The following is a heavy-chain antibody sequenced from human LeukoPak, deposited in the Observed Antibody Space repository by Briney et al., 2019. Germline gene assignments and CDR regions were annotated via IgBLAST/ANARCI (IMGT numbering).Heavy chain of an antibody. V-gene: IGHV5-51*01. CDR1: GYSFNSYW. CDR2: IYPGDSET. D-gene: IGHD5-12*01. J-gene: IGHJ3*02. CDR3: ARRWLKDAFNI. Sequence: GESLKISCKGSGYSFNSYWIGWVRQMPGKGLEWMGIIYPGDSETRCSPSSQGQVTISADKSISTAYLQWSSLKASDTAMYYCARRWLKDAFNIWGQGTMVTVSS.